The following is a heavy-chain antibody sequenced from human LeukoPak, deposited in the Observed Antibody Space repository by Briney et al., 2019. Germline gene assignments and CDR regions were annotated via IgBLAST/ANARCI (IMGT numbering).Heavy chain of an antibody. Sequence: ASVKVSCKASGGTFSSYAISWVRQAPGQGLEWMGRIIPILGIANYAQKFQGRVTITAGKSTSTAYMELSSLRSEDTAVYYCATAHYYDSSGDADDAFDIWGQGTMVTVSS. V-gene: IGHV1-69*04. J-gene: IGHJ3*02. CDR3: ATAHYYDSSGDADDAFDI. CDR1: GGTFSSYA. CDR2: IIPILGIA. D-gene: IGHD3-22*01.